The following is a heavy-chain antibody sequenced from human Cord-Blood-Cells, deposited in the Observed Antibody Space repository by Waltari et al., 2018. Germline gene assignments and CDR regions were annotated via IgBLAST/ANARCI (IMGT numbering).Heavy chain of an antibody. J-gene: IGHJ4*02. CDR1: GFTFSSYG. Sequence: QVQLVESGGGVVQPGGSLRLSCAASGFTFSSYGMHWVRQAPGNGLEWVAFIRYDGSNKYYADSVKGRFTISRDNSKNTLYLQMNSLRAEDTAVYYCAGNSGYDTAFDYWGQGTLVTVSS. CDR2: IRYDGSNK. D-gene: IGHD5-12*01. V-gene: IGHV3-30*02. CDR3: AGNSGYDTAFDY.